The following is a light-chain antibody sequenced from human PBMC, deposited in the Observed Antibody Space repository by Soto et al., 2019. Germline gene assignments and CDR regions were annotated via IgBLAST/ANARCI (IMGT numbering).Light chain of an antibody. Sequence: DIVLTQSPCTLSLSPGERATLSCRASQSVSSSYLAWYQQKPGQAPRLLIYGASSRATGIPDRFSGSGPETEFTLTISSLEHEDFAVYYCQQYGSSPPYTFGQGTKLEIK. CDR3: QQYGSSPPYT. J-gene: IGKJ2*01. CDR1: QSVSSSY. CDR2: GAS. V-gene: IGKV3-20*01.